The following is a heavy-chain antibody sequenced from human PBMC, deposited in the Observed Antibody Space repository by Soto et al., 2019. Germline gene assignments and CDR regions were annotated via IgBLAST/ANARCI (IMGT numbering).Heavy chain of an antibody. J-gene: IGHJ4*02. CDR2: IIVDSGNT. CDR3: ATANNTGPFEY. V-gene: IGHV1-58*01. Sequence: SVKVTCTASGFTFADSAWQWVRQARGQSLEWIGRIIVDSGNTKSAEKFTERVSMSWDMSTSTAFMELRSLSSDDTAVYYCATANNTGPFEYWGLGTLVTVSS. CDR1: GFTFADSA. D-gene: IGHD2-8*02.